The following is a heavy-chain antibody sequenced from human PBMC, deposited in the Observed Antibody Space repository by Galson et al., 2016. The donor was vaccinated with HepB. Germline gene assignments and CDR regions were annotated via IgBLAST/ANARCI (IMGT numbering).Heavy chain of an antibody. CDR2: INRDGSIT. CDR3: ARALGGDEDY. J-gene: IGHJ4*02. V-gene: IGHV3-74*01. D-gene: IGHD4-17*01. CDR1: GFTFSSYW. Sequence: SLRLSCAASGFTFSSYWMHWVRQAPGKGLVWVSRINRDGSITNHADSVKGRCTISRDNAKNTLYLQMSSLRAEDTAVYHCARALGGDEDYWGQGTLVTVSS.